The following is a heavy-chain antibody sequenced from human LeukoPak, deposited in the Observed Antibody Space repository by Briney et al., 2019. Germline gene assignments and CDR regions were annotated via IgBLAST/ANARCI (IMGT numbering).Heavy chain of an antibody. D-gene: IGHD3-10*01. CDR2: IIHFGST. CDR1: GGSISSSSYY. CDR3: ARRTVRGVIAY. V-gene: IGHV4-39*07. Sequence: SETLSLTCTVSGGSISSSSYYWGWIRQPPGKGLEWIGEIIHFGSTNYNPSLKSRVTISVDTSKNQFSLKLTSMTAADTAIYYCARRTVRGVIAYWGQGTLVTVSS. J-gene: IGHJ4*02.